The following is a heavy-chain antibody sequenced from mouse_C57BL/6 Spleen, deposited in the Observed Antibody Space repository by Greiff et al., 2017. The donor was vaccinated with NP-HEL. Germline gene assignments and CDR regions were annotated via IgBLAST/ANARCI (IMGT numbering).Heavy chain of an antibody. V-gene: IGHV5-16*01. Sequence: EVKLMESEGGLVQPGSSMKLSCTASGFTFSDYYMAWVRQVPEKGLEWVANINYDGSSTYYLDSLKSRFIISRDNAKNILYLQMSSLTSEDTATYYCARSYYGYVDYWGQGTTLTVSS. CDR1: GFTFSDYY. D-gene: IGHD2-10*01. CDR2: INYDGSST. J-gene: IGHJ2*01. CDR3: ARSYYGYVDY.